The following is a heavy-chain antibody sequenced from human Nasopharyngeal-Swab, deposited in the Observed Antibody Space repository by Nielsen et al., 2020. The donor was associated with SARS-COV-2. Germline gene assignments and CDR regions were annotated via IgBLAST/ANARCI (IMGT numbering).Heavy chain of an antibody. D-gene: IGHD1-1*01. Sequence: WIRQPPGKGLEWVAVIWHDGSNKYYADSVKGRFTISRDNSKNTLYLQMNSLRAEDTAVYYCARGVRYNWNPDAFDIWGQGTMVTVSS. CDR2: IWHDGSNK. J-gene: IGHJ3*02. V-gene: IGHV3-33*01. CDR3: ARGVRYNWNPDAFDI.